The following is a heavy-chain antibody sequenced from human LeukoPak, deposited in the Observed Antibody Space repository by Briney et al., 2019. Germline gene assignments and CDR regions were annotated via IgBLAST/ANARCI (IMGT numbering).Heavy chain of an antibody. CDR3: GRGLNTPDY. CDR1: GYTFTDYY. CDR2: INPNSGGT. Sequence: GASVKVSCKASGYTFTDYYIHWVRQAPGQGLEWMGWINPNSGGTNYAQKFQGRVTMTRDTSTSTAYMELRSLRSDDTAVYFCGRGLNTPDYWGQGTLVTVSS. J-gene: IGHJ4*02. D-gene: IGHD3-22*01. V-gene: IGHV1-2*02.